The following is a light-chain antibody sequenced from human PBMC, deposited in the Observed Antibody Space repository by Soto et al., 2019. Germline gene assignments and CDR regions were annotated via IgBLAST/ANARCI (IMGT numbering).Light chain of an antibody. CDR3: SSYTSSNTYV. V-gene: IGLV2-14*01. Sequence: QSALTQPASVSGSPGQSITISCTETSSDVGNYNYVSWYQQHPGKAPKLMIYEVSNRPSGVSNRFSGSKSGNTASLTISGLQAEDEADYYCSSYTSSNTYVFGTGTKLTVL. J-gene: IGLJ1*01. CDR2: EVS. CDR1: SSDVGNYNY.